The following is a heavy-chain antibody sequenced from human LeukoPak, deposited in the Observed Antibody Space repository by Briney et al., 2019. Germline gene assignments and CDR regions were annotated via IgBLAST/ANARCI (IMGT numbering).Heavy chain of an antibody. CDR1: GFTFSSYA. D-gene: IGHD3-22*01. Sequence: GGSLRLSCAASGFTFSSYAMSWVRQSPGKGLEWVSAISGSGDSTYYADSVKGRFTISRDNSKNTLYLQMNSLRAEDTAVYYCAKVYDSSGYLFDYWGQGTLVTASS. J-gene: IGHJ4*02. CDR3: AKVYDSSGYLFDY. V-gene: IGHV3-23*01. CDR2: ISGSGDST.